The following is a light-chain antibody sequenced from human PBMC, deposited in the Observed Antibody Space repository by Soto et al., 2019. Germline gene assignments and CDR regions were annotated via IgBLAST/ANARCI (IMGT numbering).Light chain of an antibody. J-gene: IGLJ3*02. CDR2: EVS. Sequence: QSVLTQPASVSGSPGQSITISCTGTSSDVGGYNYGSWYQQYPGKAPKLMIYEVSNRPSGVSNRFSGSKSGNTASLTISGLQAEDEADYYCSSYTSSSTWVFGGGTKLTVL. V-gene: IGLV2-14*01. CDR3: SSYTSSSTWV. CDR1: SSDVGGYNY.